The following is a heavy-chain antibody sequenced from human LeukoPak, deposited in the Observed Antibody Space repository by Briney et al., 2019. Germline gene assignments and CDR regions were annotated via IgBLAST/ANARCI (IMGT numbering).Heavy chain of an antibody. CDR2: IWYDGSNK. Sequence: GGSLRLSCAASGFTFSSHGMHWVRQAPGKGLEWVAVIWYDGSNKYYADSVKGRFTISRDKAKNSLYLQMNSLRAEDTAVYYCARDFCSTTSCRFDYWGQGTLVTVSS. CDR3: ARDFCSTTSCRFDY. J-gene: IGHJ4*02. CDR1: GFTFSSHG. V-gene: IGHV3-33*01. D-gene: IGHD2-2*01.